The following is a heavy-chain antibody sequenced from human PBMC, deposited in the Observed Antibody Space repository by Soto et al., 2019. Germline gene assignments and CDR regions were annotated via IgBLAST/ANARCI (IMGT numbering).Heavy chain of an antibody. CDR2: ISAYNGNT. CDR1: GYTFTNYG. CDR3: ARGVGLGSYYNQYNLFDP. V-gene: IGHV1-18*01. Sequence: AASVMVSCKASGYTFTNYGISWVRQAPGQGLEWMGWISAYNGNTKYAQKLQGRVTMTTDTSTSTAYMELRSLRSDDTAVYYCARGVGLGSYYNQYNLFDPWGQGTLVTVSS. D-gene: IGHD3-10*01. J-gene: IGHJ5*02.